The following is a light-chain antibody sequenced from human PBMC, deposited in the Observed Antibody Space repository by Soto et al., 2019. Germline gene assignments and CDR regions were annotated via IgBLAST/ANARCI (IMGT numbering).Light chain of an antibody. CDR2: EVN. V-gene: IGLV2-8*01. J-gene: IGLJ1*01. Sequence: QSALTQPPSASGSPGQSVTISCTGSSSDVGGYNYVSWYQQHPGKAPKLMIYEVNKRPSGVPVRFSGSKSGNTASLTVSGLQAEDEAHYYCSSYAGNKGYVFGTGTKVTVL. CDR1: SSDVGGYNY. CDR3: SSYAGNKGYV.